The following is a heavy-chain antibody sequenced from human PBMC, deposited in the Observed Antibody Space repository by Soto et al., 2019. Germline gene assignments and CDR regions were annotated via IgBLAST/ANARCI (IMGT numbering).Heavy chain of an antibody. D-gene: IGHD2-15*01. V-gene: IGHV1-69*06. CDR2: IIPIFGTA. J-gene: IGHJ6*02. Sequence: SVKVSCKASGGTFSSYAISWVRQAPGQGLEWMGGIIPIFGTANYAQKFQGRVTITADKSTSTAYMELSSLRSEDTAVYYCARGCSGGSCYGMDVWGQGTTVTFSS. CDR1: GGTFSSYA. CDR3: ARGCSGGSCYGMDV.